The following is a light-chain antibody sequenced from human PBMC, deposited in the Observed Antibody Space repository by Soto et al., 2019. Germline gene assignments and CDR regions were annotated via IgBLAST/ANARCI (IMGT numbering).Light chain of an antibody. Sequence: EIVMTQSPATLSVSPGERATLSCRASQSISSNLAWYQQKPGQAPSLLIYGASTRPTGIPARFSGSGSGTEFTLTISSLQSEDFAVYYCQHYNNWPPWTFGQGTKVEIK. J-gene: IGKJ1*01. V-gene: IGKV3-15*01. CDR1: QSISSN. CDR3: QHYNNWPPWT. CDR2: GAS.